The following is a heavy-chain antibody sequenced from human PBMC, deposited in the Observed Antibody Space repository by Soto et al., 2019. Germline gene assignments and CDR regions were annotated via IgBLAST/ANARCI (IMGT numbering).Heavy chain of an antibody. V-gene: IGHV4-4*02. CDR2: IYHSGST. CDR3: LRDGSWSYYGSGSYDYYYGMDV. Sequence: SETLSLTCAVSGGSISSSNWWSWVRQPPGKGLEWIGEIYHSGSTNYNPSLKSRVTISVDKSKNQFSLKLSSVTAAYTAVYYCLRDGSWSYYGSGSYDYYYGMDVWGQGTTVTVSS. J-gene: IGHJ6*02. CDR1: GGSISSSNW. D-gene: IGHD3-10*01.